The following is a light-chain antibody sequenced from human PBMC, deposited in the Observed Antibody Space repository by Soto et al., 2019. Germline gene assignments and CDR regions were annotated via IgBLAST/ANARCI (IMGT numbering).Light chain of an antibody. CDR2: LNSDGTH. CDR1: SGHSNYA. Sequence: QPVLTQSPSASASLGDSVKLTCTLSSGHSNYAIAWHQQQPEKGPRHLMKLNSDGTHTKGDGIPDRFSGSSSGAERYLTISSLQSEDEADYYCQTWGTGIGVFGGGTKLTVL. CDR3: QTWGTGIGV. J-gene: IGLJ3*02. V-gene: IGLV4-69*01.